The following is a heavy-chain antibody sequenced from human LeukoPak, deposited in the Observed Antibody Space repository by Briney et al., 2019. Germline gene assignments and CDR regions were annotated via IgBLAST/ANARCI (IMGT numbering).Heavy chain of an antibody. CDR2: IYPGDSDT. V-gene: IGHV5-51*03. Sequence: GESLKISCKGSGYTFTSYWIGWVRQMSGKGLVWMGIIYPGDSDTRYSPSFQGQVTISADKSISTAYLQWSSLRASDTAMYYCARLKDIAVVVASTPAVYFDYWGQGTLVTVSA. CDR3: ARLKDIAVVVASTPAVYFDY. D-gene: IGHD2-15*01. J-gene: IGHJ4*02. CDR1: GYTFTSYW.